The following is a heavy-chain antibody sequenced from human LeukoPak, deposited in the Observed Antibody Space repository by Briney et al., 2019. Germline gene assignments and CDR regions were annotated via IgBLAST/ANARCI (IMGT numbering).Heavy chain of an antibody. D-gene: IGHD3-16*01. CDR1: EYRFTSNW. CDR3: AYGKYYFDY. V-gene: IGHV5-51*01. CDR2: IYPGDSDT. Sequence: GESLKISCKASEYRFTSNWIAWVRQMPGKGLEWMGIIYPGDSDTRYSPSFQGQVIISADKSISTAYLQWSSLRASGTAIYFCAYGKYYFDYWGQGTLVTVSS. J-gene: IGHJ4*02.